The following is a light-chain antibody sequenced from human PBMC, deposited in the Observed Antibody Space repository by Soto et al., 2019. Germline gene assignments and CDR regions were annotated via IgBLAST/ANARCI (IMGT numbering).Light chain of an antibody. CDR1: QTVSNNY. Sequence: EVVLTQSRGTLSLSPGERATLSCRASQTVSNNYLAWYQHKPGQSPKLLIFGSSDRATGIPDRFSGSGSGTDFTLTISRLEPEDFAVYYCQQYGSSPPYTFGQGTKLEIK. CDR2: GSS. CDR3: QQYGSSPPYT. J-gene: IGKJ2*01. V-gene: IGKV3-20*01.